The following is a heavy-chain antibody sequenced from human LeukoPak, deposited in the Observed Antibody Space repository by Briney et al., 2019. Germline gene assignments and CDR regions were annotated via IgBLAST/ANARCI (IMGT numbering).Heavy chain of an antibody. D-gene: IGHD4-23*01. CDR1: GFTFSSYS. CDR3: ARDQAGYGGNLY. J-gene: IGHJ4*02. Sequence: GGSLRLSCAASGFTFSSYSMNWVRQAPGKGLEWVSSISSSSSYIYYADSVKGRFTISRDNAKNSLYLQMNSLRAEDTAVYYCARDQAGYGGNLYWGQGTLVTVSS. V-gene: IGHV3-21*01. CDR2: ISSSSSYI.